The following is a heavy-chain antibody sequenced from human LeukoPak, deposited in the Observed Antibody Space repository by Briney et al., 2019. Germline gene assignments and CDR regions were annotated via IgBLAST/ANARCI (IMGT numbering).Heavy chain of an antibody. Sequence: GGSLRLSCAASGFTFSNYWMSWARQAPGKGLEWVAIIKPDGSEKYYVDSVKGRFTISRDNAKNSLFLQMNSLRAEDTAVYYCARAVEMATISFGYWGQGTLVTVSS. J-gene: IGHJ4*02. CDR1: GFTFSNYW. V-gene: IGHV3-7*01. CDR3: ARAVEMATISFGY. D-gene: IGHD5-24*01. CDR2: IKPDGSEK.